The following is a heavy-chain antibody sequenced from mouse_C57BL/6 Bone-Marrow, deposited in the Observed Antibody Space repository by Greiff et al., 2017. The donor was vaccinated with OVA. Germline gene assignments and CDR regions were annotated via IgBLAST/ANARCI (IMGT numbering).Heavy chain of an antibody. CDR2: IYPRSGNT. J-gene: IGHJ3*01. Sequence: VQLQQSGAELARPGASVKLSCKASGYTFTSYGISWVKQRTGQGLEWIGEIYPRSGNTYYNEKFKGKATLTADKSSSTAYMELRSLTSEGSAVYFCASPIYYGDYEGFAYWGQGTLVTVSA. D-gene: IGHD2-13*01. V-gene: IGHV1-81*01. CDR1: GYTFTSYG. CDR3: ASPIYYGDYEGFAY.